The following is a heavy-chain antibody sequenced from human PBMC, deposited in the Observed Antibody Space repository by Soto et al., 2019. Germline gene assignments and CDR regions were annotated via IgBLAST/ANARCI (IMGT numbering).Heavy chain of an antibody. Sequence: QVRLVQSGAEVKRPGASVKVSCKASGYTFTGYYMYWVRQAPGQGLQWVGWINPNTGDTNYAQRFQGRVTMTRDTSINTAYMDLSRLTSDDTAVYYCARDPGAFGEVLDFWGQGTLVTVSS. CDR1: GYTFTGYY. J-gene: IGHJ4*02. V-gene: IGHV1-2*02. CDR2: INPNTGDT. D-gene: IGHD3-10*01. CDR3: ARDPGAFGEVLDF.